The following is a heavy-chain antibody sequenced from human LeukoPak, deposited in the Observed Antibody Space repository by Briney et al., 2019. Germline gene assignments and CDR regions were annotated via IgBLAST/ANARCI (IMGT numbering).Heavy chain of an antibody. J-gene: IGHJ4*02. V-gene: IGHV3-21*01. CDR2: ISSSSSYI. Sequence: PGGSLRLSCAASGFTFSSYSMNWVRKAPGKGLEWASSISSSSSYIYYADSVKGRFTISRDNAKNSLYLQMNSLRAEDTAVYYCARALGGYDILTGQDYWGQGTLVTVSS. CDR3: ARALGGYDILTGQDY. CDR1: GFTFSSYS. D-gene: IGHD3-9*01.